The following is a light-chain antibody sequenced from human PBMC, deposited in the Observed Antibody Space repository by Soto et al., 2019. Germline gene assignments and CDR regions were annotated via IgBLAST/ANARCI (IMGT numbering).Light chain of an antibody. V-gene: IGKV1-8*01. J-gene: IGKJ1*01. CDR3: QQYYSYPWT. CDR2: AAS. CDR1: QGISSY. Sequence: AIRMTQSPSSLSASTGDRVTITCRASQGISSYLAWYQQKPGKAPKLLIYAASTLQSGVPSRFSGSGSGTDFTLTISCLQSEDFATYYCQQYYSYPWTFCKGTKVEIK.